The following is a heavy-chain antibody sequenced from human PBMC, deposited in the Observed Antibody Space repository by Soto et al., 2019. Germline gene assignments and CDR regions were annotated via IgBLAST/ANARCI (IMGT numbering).Heavy chain of an antibody. V-gene: IGHV4-59*11. Sequence: PSETLSLTCTVSGGSISSHHWSWIRQPPGKGLEWIGYMSNSGSTNYNPSLKSRVTISVDTSKSQFSLKLNSVTAADTAIYYCAKGSTRPDHWGQGTLVXVS. CDR2: MSNSGST. CDR3: AKGSTRPDH. D-gene: IGHD1-1*01. J-gene: IGHJ4*02. CDR1: GGSISSHH.